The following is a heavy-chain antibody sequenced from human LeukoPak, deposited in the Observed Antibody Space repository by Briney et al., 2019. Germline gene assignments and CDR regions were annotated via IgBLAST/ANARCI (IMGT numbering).Heavy chain of an antibody. CDR2: IKEDGSEK. D-gene: IGHD3-22*01. J-gene: IGHJ4*02. Sequence: PGGSLRLSCAASGFTFSNYWMSWVRQAPGKGLEWVANIKEDGSEKYYVDSVKGRFTISRGNAKNSLSLQVNSLSAEDTAVYYCARSRSGYYEDYWGQGTLVTVSS. V-gene: IGHV3-7*01. CDR3: ARSRSGYYEDY. CDR1: GFTFSNYW.